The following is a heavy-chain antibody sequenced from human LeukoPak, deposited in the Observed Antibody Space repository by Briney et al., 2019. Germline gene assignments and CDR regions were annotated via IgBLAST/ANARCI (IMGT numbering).Heavy chain of an antibody. J-gene: IGHJ4*02. CDR2: IWYDGSTK. V-gene: IGHV3-33*06. Sequence: ESGGSLRLSCAASGFTFRNYGMHWVRQAPGKGLEWVAVIWYDGSTKDYAESVKGRFTISRDNFKNTLYLQMNSLRGEDTAVYYCAKDNDDFWSGYFDYWGQGTLVTVSS. D-gene: IGHD3-3*01. CDR1: GFTFRNYG. CDR3: AKDNDDFWSGYFDY.